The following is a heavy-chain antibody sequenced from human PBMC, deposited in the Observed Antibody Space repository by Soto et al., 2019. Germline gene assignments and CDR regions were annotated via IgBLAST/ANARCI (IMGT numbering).Heavy chain of an antibody. Sequence: SVKVSCKASGGTFSSYTISWVRQAPGQGLEWMGRIIPILGIANYAQKFQGRVTITADKSTSTAYMELSSLRSEDTAVYYCARSFTPYDIFTGYYTWPYDYWGQGTLVTVSS. D-gene: IGHD3-9*01. CDR1: GGTFSSYT. V-gene: IGHV1-69*02. J-gene: IGHJ4*02. CDR2: IIPILGIA. CDR3: ARSFTPYDIFTGYYTWPYDY.